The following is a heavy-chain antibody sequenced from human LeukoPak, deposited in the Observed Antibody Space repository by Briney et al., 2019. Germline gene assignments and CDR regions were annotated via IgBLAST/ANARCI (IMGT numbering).Heavy chain of an antibody. CDR3: AKDGYSSSWYDRPDVRRDNSFDY. CDR2: ISGSGGST. V-gene: IGHV3-23*01. Sequence: GGSLRLSCAASGFTFSSYAMSWVRQASGKGLEWVSAISGSGGSTYYADSVKGRFTISRDNSKNTLYLQMNSLRAEDTAVYYCAKDGYSSSWYDRPDVRRDNSFDYWGQGTLVTVSS. J-gene: IGHJ4*02. CDR1: GFTFSSYA. D-gene: IGHD6-13*01.